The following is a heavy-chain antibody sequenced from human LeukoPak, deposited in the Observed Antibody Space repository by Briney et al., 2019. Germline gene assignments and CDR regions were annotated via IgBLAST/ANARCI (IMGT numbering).Heavy chain of an antibody. CDR1: GFTFTSYS. CDR3: ARASHKYYDFWSGLGWFDP. D-gene: IGHD3-3*01. CDR2: ISSSSTYI. Sequence: GGSLRLSCAASGFTFTSYSMNWVRQAPGKGLEWVSSISSSSTYIYYADSVKGRFTISRDNAKTSLYLQMDSLRVEDTAVYYCARASHKYYDFWSGLGWFDPWGQGTLVTVSS. J-gene: IGHJ5*02. V-gene: IGHV3-21*01.